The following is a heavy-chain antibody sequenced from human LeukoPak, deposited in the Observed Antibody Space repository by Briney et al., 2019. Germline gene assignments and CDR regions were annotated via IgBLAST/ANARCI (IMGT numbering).Heavy chain of an antibody. CDR2: IIPIFGTA. CDR1: GGTFSSYA. CDR3: ARDLYSSSPRYYYYYMDV. D-gene: IGHD6-13*01. V-gene: IGHV1-69*06. J-gene: IGHJ6*03. Sequence: ASVKVSRKASGGTFSSYAISWVRQAPGQGLEWMGGIIPIFGTANYAQKFQGRVTITADKSTSTAYMELSSLRSEDAAVYYCARDLYSSSPRYYYYYMDVWGKGTTVTVSS.